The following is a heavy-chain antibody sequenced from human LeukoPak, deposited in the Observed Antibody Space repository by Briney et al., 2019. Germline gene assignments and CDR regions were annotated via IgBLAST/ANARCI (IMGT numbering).Heavy chain of an antibody. CDR3: VKDYYDSSIFSAPHLFAC. D-gene: IGHD3-22*01. CDR1: GFTFSSHA. Sequence: GGFLRLSCAASGFTFSSHAMTWVRQASGKGLEWVSSIRGSGGNTYYADSVKGRFTISRDNFQNTLYLQMNSLGAEDTAVYYCVKDYYDSSIFSAPHLFACWGQGTLVTVSS. J-gene: IGHJ4*02. V-gene: IGHV3-23*01. CDR2: IRGSGGNT.